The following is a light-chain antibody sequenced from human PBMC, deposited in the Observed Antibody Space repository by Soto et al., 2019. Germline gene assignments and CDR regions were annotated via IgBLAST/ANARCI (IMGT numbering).Light chain of an antibody. CDR3: SSYTSSSTPNWV. CDR1: SSDVGGYNY. V-gene: IGLV2-14*01. Sequence: QSALTQPASVSGSPGQSITISCTGTSSDVGGYNYVSWYQQHPGKAPKLMIYDVSNRPSGVSNRFSGSKSGNTASLTISGLPAEDEADYYCSSYTSSSTPNWVFGGGTKVTVL. CDR2: DVS. J-gene: IGLJ3*02.